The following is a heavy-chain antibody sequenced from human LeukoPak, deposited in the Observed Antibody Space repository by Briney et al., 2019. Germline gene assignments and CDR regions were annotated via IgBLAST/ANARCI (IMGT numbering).Heavy chain of an antibody. J-gene: IGHJ4*02. D-gene: IGHD5-24*01. CDR3: AEIHLGMATSHFDY. Sequence: PGRSLRLSCAASGFIFSSYAMHWVRQAPGKELEWVAVISYDGSNKYYADSVEGRFTISRDNSRNTLYLQMNSLRAEDTALYYCAEIHLGMATSHFDYWGQGTLVTVSS. CDR2: ISYDGSNK. CDR1: GFIFSSYA. V-gene: IGHV3-30-3*01.